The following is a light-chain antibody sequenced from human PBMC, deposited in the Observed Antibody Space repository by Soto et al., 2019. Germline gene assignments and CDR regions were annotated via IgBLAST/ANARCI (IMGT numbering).Light chain of an antibody. CDR3: QQYNSYSWT. CDR1: QSLSAW. Sequence: DIQMTQSLSTLSASVGDRITITCRASQSLSAWLAWYQPKPGKAPKLLIYKASTLESGVPSRFSGSGSGTKFTLTISSLQPDDFVTYYCQQYNSYSWTFGQGTKVEIK. J-gene: IGKJ1*01. CDR2: KAS. V-gene: IGKV1-5*03.